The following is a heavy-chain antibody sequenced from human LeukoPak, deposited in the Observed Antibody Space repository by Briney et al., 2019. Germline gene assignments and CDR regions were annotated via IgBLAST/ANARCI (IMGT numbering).Heavy chain of an antibody. Sequence: GGSLRLSCAPSGFPFSSYWMSWVRQAPGKGLEWVANIKQDGSEKYYVDSVKGRFTISRDNAKNSLYLQMNSLRAEDTAVYYCARNEPGIAVAAVDAFNIWGQGTMVTVSS. CDR2: IKQDGSEK. CDR3: ARNEPGIAVAAVDAFNI. J-gene: IGHJ3*02. D-gene: IGHD6-19*01. CDR1: GFPFSSYW. V-gene: IGHV3-7*01.